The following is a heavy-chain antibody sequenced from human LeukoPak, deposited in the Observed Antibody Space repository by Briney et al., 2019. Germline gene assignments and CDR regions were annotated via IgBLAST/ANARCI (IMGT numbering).Heavy chain of an antibody. CDR2: ISSSSSYI. V-gene: IGHV3-21*04. Sequence: GGSLRLSCAASGFTFSSYSMNWVRQAPGKGLEWVSSISSSSSYIYYADSVKGRFTISRDNAKNSLYLQMNSLRADDTAVYYCAKAHDILTGYFDYWGQGTLVTVSS. D-gene: IGHD3-9*01. J-gene: IGHJ4*02. CDR1: GFTFSSYS. CDR3: AKAHDILTGYFDY.